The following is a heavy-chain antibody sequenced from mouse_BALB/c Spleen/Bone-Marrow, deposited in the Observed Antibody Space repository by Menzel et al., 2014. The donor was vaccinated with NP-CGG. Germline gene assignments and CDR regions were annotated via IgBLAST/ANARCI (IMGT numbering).Heavy chain of an antibody. CDR1: RFTFSSYG. CDR3: ARVYGWYFDV. J-gene: IGHJ1*01. V-gene: IGHV5-6-3*01. Sequence: EVQLVESGGGLVQPGGSLKLSCVASRFTFSSYGMSWVRQTPDKRLELVATINNNGGSTYYPDSVKGQFTISRDNAKNTLYLQMSSLKSEDTAMYYCARVYGWYFDVWGAGTTVTVSS. CDR2: INNNGGST. D-gene: IGHD1-1*01.